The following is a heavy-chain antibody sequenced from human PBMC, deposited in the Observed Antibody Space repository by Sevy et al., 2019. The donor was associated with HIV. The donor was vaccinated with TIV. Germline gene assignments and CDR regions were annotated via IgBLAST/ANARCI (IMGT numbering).Heavy chain of an antibody. J-gene: IGHJ4*02. CDR1: GFSISGYG. V-gene: IGHV3-33*01. CDR3: ARDRKDPYYYDSSGYAPYFDY. CDR2: IWYDGTNR. Sequence: GGSLRLSCAASGFSISGYGMHWVRQAPGKGLEWVAVIWYDGTNREYADSVKGRFTISRDNSKNTLYLQMNSLRAEDTAVYYCARDRKDPYYYDSSGYAPYFDYWGQGTLVTVSS. D-gene: IGHD3-22*01.